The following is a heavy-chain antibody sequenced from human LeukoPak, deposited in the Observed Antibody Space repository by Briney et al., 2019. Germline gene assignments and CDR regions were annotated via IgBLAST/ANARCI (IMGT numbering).Heavy chain of an antibody. CDR3: AVCSGDCYD. CDR2: IYSGGNT. J-gene: IGHJ4*02. CDR1: GFTVSSNY. Sequence: SGGSLRLSCAASGFTVSSNYMNWVRQAPGKGLEWVSVIYSGGNTYYADSVMGRFAISKNNSKNTLYLQMNSLRAEDTAVYYCAVCSGDCYDWGQGTLVTVSS. V-gene: IGHV3-53*01. D-gene: IGHD2-21*02.